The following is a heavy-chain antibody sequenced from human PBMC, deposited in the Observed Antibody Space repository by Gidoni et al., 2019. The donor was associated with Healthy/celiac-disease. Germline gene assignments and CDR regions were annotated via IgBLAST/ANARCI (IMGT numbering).Heavy chain of an antibody. D-gene: IGHD1-1*01. J-gene: IGHJ6*02. V-gene: IGHV3-23*01. CDR1: GFPFSSYA. Sequence: EVQLLESGGGLVQPGGSLRLSCAASGFPFSSYAMSWVRQAPGKGLEWVSAISGSGGSTYYADSVKGRFTISRDNSKNTLYLQMNSLRAEDTAVYYCAKGNGGYYYYGMDVWGQGTTVTVSS. CDR3: AKGNGGYYYYGMDV. CDR2: ISGSGGST.